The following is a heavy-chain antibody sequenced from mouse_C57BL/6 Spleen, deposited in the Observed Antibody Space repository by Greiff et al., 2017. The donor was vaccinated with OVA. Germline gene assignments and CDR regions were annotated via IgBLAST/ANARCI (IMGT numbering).Heavy chain of an antibody. J-gene: IGHJ1*03. V-gene: IGHV14-3*01. D-gene: IGHD3-2*02. CDR3: ARRGDSSGYPYWYFDV. Sequence: VQLQQSVAELVRPGASVKLSCTASGFNIKNTYMHWVKQRPEQGLEWIGRIDPANGNTKYAPKFQGKATITADNSYNTAYLQLSSLTSEDTAIYYCARRGDSSGYPYWYFDVWGTGTTVTVSS. CDR1: GFNIKNTY. CDR2: IDPANGNT.